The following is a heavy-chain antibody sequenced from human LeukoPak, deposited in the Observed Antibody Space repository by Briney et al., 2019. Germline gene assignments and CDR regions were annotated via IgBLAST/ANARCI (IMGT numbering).Heavy chain of an antibody. J-gene: IGHJ4*02. CDR2: ISWNSGSI. V-gene: IGHV3-9*01. Sequence: GRSLRLSCAASGFTFDDYAMHWVRQAPGKGLEWVSGISWNSGSIGYADSVKGRFTISRDNAKNSLYLQMNSLRAEDTALYYCAKENGDYLDYWGQGTLVTVSS. CDR3: AKENGDYLDY. D-gene: IGHD4-17*01. CDR1: GFTFDDYA.